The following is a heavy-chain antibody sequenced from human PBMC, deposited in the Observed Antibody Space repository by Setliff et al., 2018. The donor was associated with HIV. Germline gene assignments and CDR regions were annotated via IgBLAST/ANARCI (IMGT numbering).Heavy chain of an antibody. V-gene: IGHV4-4*07. CDR2: AYISESS. D-gene: IGHD3-10*01. Sequence: PSETLSLTCIVSGGSIDSYYWTWIRQPAGKALEWIGRAYISESSHYNPSLKSRVTISVDTSKDQFSLKLNSVTAADTAVYYCARGRHGLGLDVWGQGTLVTVSS. CDR1: GGSIDSYY. J-gene: IGHJ4*02. CDR3: ARGRHGLGLDV.